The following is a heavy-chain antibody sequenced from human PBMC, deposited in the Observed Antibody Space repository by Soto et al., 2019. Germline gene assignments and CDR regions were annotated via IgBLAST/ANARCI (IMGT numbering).Heavy chain of an antibody. CDR3: AIDLGGGDEPGDY. J-gene: IGHJ4*02. CDR1: GATFSTSV. Sequence: QVLLVQSGAELKKPGSSVKVSCRASGATFSTSVFNWVRQAPGQGLEWMGGIISMFGTPNYAQKFQGRVTISADESTSTGYMELNNLRSDDTAVYYCAIDLGGGDEPGDYWGQGTQVTVSS. D-gene: IGHD2-15*01. V-gene: IGHV1-69*12. CDR2: IISMFGTP.